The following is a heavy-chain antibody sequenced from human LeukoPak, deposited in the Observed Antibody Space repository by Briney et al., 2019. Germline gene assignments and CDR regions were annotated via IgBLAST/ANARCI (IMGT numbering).Heavy chain of an antibody. V-gene: IGHV1-69*05. CDR3: ARSGATSAGDFDY. J-gene: IGHJ4*02. Sequence: SVKVSCKASGGTFSSYAISWVRQAPGQGLEWMGGIIPIFGTANYAQKFQGRVTITTDESTSTAYMELSSLRSEDTAVYYCARSGATSAGDFDYWGQGALVTVSS. D-gene: IGHD1-26*01. CDR2: IIPIFGTA. CDR1: GGTFSSYA.